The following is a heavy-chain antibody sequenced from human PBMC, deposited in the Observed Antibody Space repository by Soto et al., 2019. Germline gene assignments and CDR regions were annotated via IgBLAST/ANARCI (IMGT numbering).Heavy chain of an antibody. D-gene: IGHD3-10*01. CDR1: GFTFSSYA. Sequence: GGSLRLSCAASGFTFSSYAMSWVRQAPGKGLEWVSAISGSGGSTYYADSVKGRFTISRDNSKNTLYLQMNSLRAEDTAVYYCATSMVRGVKGYYYGMDVWGQGTTVTVS. CDR3: ATSMVRGVKGYYYGMDV. J-gene: IGHJ6*02. CDR2: ISGSGGST. V-gene: IGHV3-23*01.